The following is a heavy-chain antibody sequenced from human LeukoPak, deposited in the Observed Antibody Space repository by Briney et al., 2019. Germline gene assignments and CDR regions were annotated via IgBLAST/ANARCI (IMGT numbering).Heavy chain of an antibody. CDR1: GYTFTTNG. V-gene: IGHV7-4-1*02. CDR3: ARLSGGSYFDY. D-gene: IGHD1-26*01. Sequence: ASVKVSCKASGYTFTTNGISWVRQAPGQGLEWMGWINTNTGNPTYAQGFTGRFVFSLDTSVSTAYLQISSLKAEDTAVYYCARLSGGSYFDYWGQGILVTVSS. J-gene: IGHJ4*02. CDR2: INTNTGNP.